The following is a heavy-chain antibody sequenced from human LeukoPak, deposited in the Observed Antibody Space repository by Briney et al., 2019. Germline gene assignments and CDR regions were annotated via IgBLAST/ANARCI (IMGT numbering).Heavy chain of an antibody. CDR1: GFTFSSYW. CDR2: IKPDGSEK. V-gene: IGHV3-7*05. J-gene: IGHJ6*02. D-gene: IGHD3-16*01. CDR3: ARDLGRDGMDV. Sequence: QPGGSLRLSCEASGFTFSSYWMSWVRQAPGKGLEWVGNIKPDGSEKNYVDAVKGRFTISRDNAKNSLYLQMNSLRAEDTAVYYCARDLGRDGMDVWGQGATVTVSS.